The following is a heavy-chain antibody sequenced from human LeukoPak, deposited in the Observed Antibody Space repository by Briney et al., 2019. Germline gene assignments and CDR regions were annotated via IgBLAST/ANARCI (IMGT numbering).Heavy chain of an antibody. CDR3: ARGLNILDY. Sequence: SSETLSLTCTVSGASISSFYWSWIRQPPGKGLEWIGQGTHDGVTTYNPSLKSRVTISVDTPRNQVSLKVTSLTAADTAEYYCARGLNILDYWGQGSLVTVSS. V-gene: IGHV4-34*01. J-gene: IGHJ4*02. CDR2: GTHDGVT. CDR1: GASISSFY.